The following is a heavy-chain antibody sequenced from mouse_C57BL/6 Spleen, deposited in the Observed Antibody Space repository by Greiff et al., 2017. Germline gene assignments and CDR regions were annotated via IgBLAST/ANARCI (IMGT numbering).Heavy chain of an antibody. CDR1: GFTFSDYG. J-gene: IGHJ4*01. CDR3: ARSSLPYSNLYAMDY. CDR2: ISNLAYSI. Sequence: EVKLMESGGGLVQPGGSLKLSCAASGFTFSDYGMAWVRQAPRKGPEWVAFISNLAYSIYYADTVTGRFTISRENAKNTLYLEMSSLRSEDTAMYYCARSSLPYSNLYAMDYWGQGTSVTVSS. D-gene: IGHD2-5*01. V-gene: IGHV5-15*01.